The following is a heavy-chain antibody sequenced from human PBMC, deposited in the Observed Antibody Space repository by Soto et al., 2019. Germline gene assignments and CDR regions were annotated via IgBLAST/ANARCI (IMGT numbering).Heavy chain of an antibody. CDR1: GFTFSSYS. V-gene: IGHV3-21*01. CDR3: ARDDVLCDGGRCYGVPLDV. Sequence: GGSLRLSCAASGFTFSSYSMNWVRQAPGKGLEWVSSISSSSSYIYYADSVKGRFTISRDNAKNSLYLQMNSLRAEDTAVYYFARDDVLCDGGRCYGVPLDVWGKGTTVTVSS. D-gene: IGHD2-15*01. CDR2: ISSSSSYI. J-gene: IGHJ6*04.